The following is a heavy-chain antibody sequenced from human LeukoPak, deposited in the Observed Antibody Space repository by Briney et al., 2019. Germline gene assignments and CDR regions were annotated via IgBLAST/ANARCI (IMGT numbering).Heavy chain of an antibody. Sequence: GGSLRLSCAASGFTFSSYNMTWVRQAPGKGLEWVSYISSGSGTRYYADSVKGRFTISRDNAKNSLYLQMNSLRAEDTAVYYCARSPSWRFDYWGQGTLVTVSS. CDR3: ARSPSWRFDY. CDR2: ISSGSGTR. CDR1: GFTFSSYN. J-gene: IGHJ4*02. V-gene: IGHV3-48*01.